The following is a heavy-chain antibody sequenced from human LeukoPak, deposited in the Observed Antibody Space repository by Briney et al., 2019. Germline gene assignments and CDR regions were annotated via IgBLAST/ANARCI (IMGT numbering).Heavy chain of an antibody. CDR2: IKQDGSEK. V-gene: IGHV3-7*01. D-gene: IGHD3-22*01. Sequence: PGGSLRLSCAASGFTFSSYWMSWVRQAPGKGLEWVANIKQDGSEKYYVDSVKGRFTISRDNAKKSLYLQMNSLRTEDTAVYYCVRALYGGSGYYSHFDYWGQGTLVTVSS. J-gene: IGHJ4*02. CDR1: GFTFSSYW. CDR3: VRALYGGSGYYSHFDY.